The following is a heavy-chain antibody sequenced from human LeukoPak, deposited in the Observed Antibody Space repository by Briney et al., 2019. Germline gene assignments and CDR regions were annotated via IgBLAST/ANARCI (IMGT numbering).Heavy chain of an antibody. V-gene: IGHV3-48*04. J-gene: IGHJ3*02. D-gene: IGHD3-16*01. CDR3: ARVDRGGAATEAAFDI. CDR1: GFTFSSYS. Sequence: GGSLRLSCAASGFTFSSYSITWVRQAPGKGLEWVSYISSSSSTIYYADSVKGRFTISRDNAKNSLYLQMNSLRAEDTAVYYCARVDRGGAATEAAFDIWGQGTMVTVSS. CDR2: ISSSSSTI.